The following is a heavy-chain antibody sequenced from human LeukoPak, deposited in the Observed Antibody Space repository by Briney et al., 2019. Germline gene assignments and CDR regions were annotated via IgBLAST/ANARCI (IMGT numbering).Heavy chain of an antibody. CDR2: ISWNSSSI. V-gene: IGHV3-9*01. CDR3: AKDTANYYYYGMDV. J-gene: IGHJ6*02. CDR1: GFTFSSYS. D-gene: IGHD5-18*01. Sequence: GGSLRLSCAASGFTFSSYSMNWVRQAPGKGLEWVSGISWNSSSIGYADSVKGRFTISRDNAKNSLYLQMNSLRAEDTALYYCAKDTANYYYYGMDVWGQGTTVTVSS.